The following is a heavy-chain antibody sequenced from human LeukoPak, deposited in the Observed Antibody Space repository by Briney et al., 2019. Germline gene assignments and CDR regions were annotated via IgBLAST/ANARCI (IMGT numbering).Heavy chain of an antibody. CDR3: TRLFDFADEEWELPGSAFDI. Sequence: PGGSLRLSCAASGFTFSGSAMHWVRQASGKGLEWVGRIRSKANSYATAYAASVKGRFTISRDDSKNTAYLQMNSLKTEDTAVYYCTRLFDFADEEWELPGSAFDIWGQGTMVTVSS. CDR1: GFTFSGSA. J-gene: IGHJ3*02. V-gene: IGHV3-73*01. CDR2: IRSKANSYAT. D-gene: IGHD1-26*01.